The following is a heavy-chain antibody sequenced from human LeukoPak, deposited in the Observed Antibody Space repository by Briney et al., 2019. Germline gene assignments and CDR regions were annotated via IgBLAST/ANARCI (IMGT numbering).Heavy chain of an antibody. D-gene: IGHD5-12*01. Sequence: ASVKVSCKASGYTFTSYYIHWVRQAPGQGLEWMGMINPSGGSTSYAQKFEGRVTMTRDTSTTTVYMELSSLRSEDTAVYYCARVARARGSSLYYFDYWGQGTLVTVSS. V-gene: IGHV1-46*01. CDR1: GYTFTSYY. J-gene: IGHJ4*02. CDR3: ARVARARGSSLYYFDY. CDR2: INPSGGST.